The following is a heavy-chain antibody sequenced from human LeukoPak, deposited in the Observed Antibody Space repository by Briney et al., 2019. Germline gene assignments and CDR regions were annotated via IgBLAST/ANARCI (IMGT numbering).Heavy chain of an antibody. CDR1: GGSFSGYY. CDR2: IYYSGST. V-gene: IGHV4-34*01. Sequence: SETLSLTCAVYGGSFSGYYWSWIRQPPGKGLEWIGSIYYSGSTYYNPSLKSRVTISVDTSKNQFSLKLSSVTAADTAVFYCARDGYSSSWNSLPHFDYWGQGTLVTVSS. D-gene: IGHD6-13*01. J-gene: IGHJ4*02. CDR3: ARDGYSSSWNSLPHFDY.